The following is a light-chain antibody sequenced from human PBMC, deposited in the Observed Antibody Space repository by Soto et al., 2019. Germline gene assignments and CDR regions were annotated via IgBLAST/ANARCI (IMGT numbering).Light chain of an antibody. CDR3: GTWDSALSLWL. V-gene: IGLV1-51*01. J-gene: IGLJ3*02. CDR1: GSNTGNNF. Sequence: QLVLTQPPSVSAAPGQTVTISCSGGGSNTGNNFVSWYQQFPETAPKLLIYDTDKRPSGIPDRFSGSKSGTSATLGITRLQTGDEADYYCGTWDSALSLWLFGGGTKLTVL. CDR2: DTD.